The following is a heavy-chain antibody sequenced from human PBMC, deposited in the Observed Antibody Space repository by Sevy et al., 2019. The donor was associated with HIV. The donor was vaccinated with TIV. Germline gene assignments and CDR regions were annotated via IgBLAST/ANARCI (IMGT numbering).Heavy chain of an antibody. V-gene: IGHV4-59*01. D-gene: IGHD3-10*01. CDR3: ARVGSWYYGSTGNAFDI. CDR1: GGSINPYP. Sequence: SETLSLTCTVSGGSINPYPCTWIRQPPGKGLEWIGYIDYSGSTNYNPSLKSRATISADTSKIQFSLKLSSVTATDTAVYYCARVGSWYYGSTGNAFDIWGQGTMVTVSS. J-gene: IGHJ3*02. CDR2: IDYSGST.